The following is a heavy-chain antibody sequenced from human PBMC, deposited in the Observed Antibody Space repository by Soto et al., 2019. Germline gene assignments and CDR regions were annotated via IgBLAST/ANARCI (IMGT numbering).Heavy chain of an antibody. CDR3: ARASVSGRRFDY. V-gene: IGHV1-46*03. Sequence: EASVKVSCKASGYTFSSYYMHWVRQAPGQGLEWMGIISPSGGSTTYAQKFQGRVTMTRDTSTSTVYMELSSLTSDDTAVYYCARASVSGRRFDYWGEGTLVTVSS. CDR2: ISPSGGST. D-gene: IGHD6-19*01. J-gene: IGHJ4*02. CDR1: GYTFSSYY.